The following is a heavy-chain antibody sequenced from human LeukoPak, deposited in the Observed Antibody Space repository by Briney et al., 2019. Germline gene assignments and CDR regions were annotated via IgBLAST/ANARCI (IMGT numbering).Heavy chain of an antibody. CDR1: GFTFSSYA. J-gene: IGHJ4*02. CDR3: AKVPRSGTDY. V-gene: IGHV3-23*01. CDR2: ISGSGGSI. D-gene: IGHD1-26*01. Sequence: GGSLRLSCAGSGFTFSSYAMNWVRQAPGKGLEWFSAISGSGGSIHYADSVRGRFTISRDNSKNTLILQMNSLRDEDTAVYYCAKVPRSGTDYWGQGTLVTVSS.